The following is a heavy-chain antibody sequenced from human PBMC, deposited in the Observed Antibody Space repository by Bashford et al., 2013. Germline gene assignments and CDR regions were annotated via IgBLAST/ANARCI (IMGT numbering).Heavy chain of an antibody. CDR2: IYPGDSDT. Sequence: GESLKISCKGSGYSFTSYWIGWVRQMPGKGLEWMGIIYPGDSDTRYSPSFQGQVTISADKSISTAYLQWSSLKASDTAMYYCARLIGVVATINYFDYWGQGTLVTVSS. J-gene: IGHJ4*02. V-gene: IGHV5-51*01. D-gene: IGHD5-12*01. CDR1: GYSFTSYW. CDR3: ARLIGVVATINYFDY.